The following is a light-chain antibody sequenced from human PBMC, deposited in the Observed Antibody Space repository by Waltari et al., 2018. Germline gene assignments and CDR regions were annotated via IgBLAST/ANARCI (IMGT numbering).Light chain of an antibody. CDR2: DAS. J-gene: IGKJ2*01. Sequence: EIVLTQSPATLSLSPGERATLPYSASQSVGNYLAWYQQKPGQTPRLLIYDASTRATAIPARFSGSGSGTDFTLTISSLQPEDFAVYYCQQRSNWPLYTFGQGTKLE. CDR1: QSVGNY. V-gene: IGKV3-11*01. CDR3: QQRSNWPLYT.